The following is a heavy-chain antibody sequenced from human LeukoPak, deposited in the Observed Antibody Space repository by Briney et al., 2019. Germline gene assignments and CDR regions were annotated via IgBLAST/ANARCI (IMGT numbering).Heavy chain of an antibody. D-gene: IGHD3-3*01. J-gene: IGHJ5*02. CDR2: IYYSGST. CDR3: ARHIPEYYDFWSGYYNSWFDP. Sequence: SETLSLTCTVSGGSISSSSYYWGWIRQPPGKGLEWIGSIYYSGSTYYNPSLKSRVTISVDTSKNQFSLKLSSVTAADTAVYYCARHIPEYYDFWSGYYNSWFDPWGQGTLVTVSS. V-gene: IGHV4-39*01. CDR1: GGSISSSSYY.